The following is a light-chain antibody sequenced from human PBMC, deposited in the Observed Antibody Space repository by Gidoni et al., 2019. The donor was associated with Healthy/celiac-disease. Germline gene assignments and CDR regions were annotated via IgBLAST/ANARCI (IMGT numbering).Light chain of an antibody. J-gene: IGKJ2*01. CDR2: AAS. CDR1: QDISNY. CDR3: QQYDTLPMYT. Sequence: DIQMTQSPSSLSASVGDRVTITCQASQDISNYLNWYQQKPGKAPKLLIYAASNLETGVPSRFSVSGSGTDFTFTISSLQPEDIATYYCQQYDTLPMYTFGQGTKLEIK. V-gene: IGKV1-33*01.